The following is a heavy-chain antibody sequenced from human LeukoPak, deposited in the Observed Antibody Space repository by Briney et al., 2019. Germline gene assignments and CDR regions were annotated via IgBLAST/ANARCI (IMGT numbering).Heavy chain of an antibody. D-gene: IGHD2-15*01. V-gene: IGHV3-7*03. CDR3: ARRPFGYCSGGSCYAIDY. CDR1: GFIFSSYW. J-gene: IGHJ4*02. CDR2: IKQDGGEK. Sequence: TGGSLRLSCAASGFIFSSYWMTWVRQAPGKGLEWVASIKQDGGEKYYVDSVKGRFIISRDNAKNSLYLQMNSLRAEDTAVYYCARRPFGYCSGGSCYAIDYWAQGTLVTVSS.